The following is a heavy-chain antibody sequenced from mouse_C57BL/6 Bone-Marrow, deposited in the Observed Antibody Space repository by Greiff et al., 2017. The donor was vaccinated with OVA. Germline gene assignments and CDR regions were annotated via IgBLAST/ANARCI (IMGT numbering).Heavy chain of an antibody. CDR1: GYSITSGYY. CDR3: ASGGGYYY. J-gene: IGHJ2*01. Sequence: EVQRVESGPGLVKPSQSLSLTCSVTGYSITSGYYWNWIRQFPGNKLEWMGYISYDGSNNYNPSLKNRISITRDTSKNQFFLKLNSVTTEDTATYYCASGGGYYYWGQGTTLTVSS. D-gene: IGHD2-3*01. CDR2: ISYDGSN. V-gene: IGHV3-6*01.